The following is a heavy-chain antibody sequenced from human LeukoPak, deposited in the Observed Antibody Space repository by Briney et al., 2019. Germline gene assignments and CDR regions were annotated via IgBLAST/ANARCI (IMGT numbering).Heavy chain of an antibody. CDR3: ADYGVSGVRNNFY. Sequence: PGGSLRLSCAASGLAFSSYAMSWVRQAPGKGLEWVSTISVASNTFYADSVKGRFTISRDNSRNTVYLQMTGLRADDTAVYYCADYGVSGVRNNFYWGQGTLVTVSS. CDR2: ISVASNT. V-gene: IGHV3-23*01. CDR1: GLAFSSYA. J-gene: IGHJ4*02. D-gene: IGHD3-3*01.